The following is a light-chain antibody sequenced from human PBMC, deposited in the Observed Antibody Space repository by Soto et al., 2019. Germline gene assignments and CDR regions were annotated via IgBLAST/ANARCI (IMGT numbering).Light chain of an antibody. CDR2: DVN. Sequence: QSVLTQPASVSGSPGQSITISCTGTISDIGGYNFISWYQHHPGKAPKLVIYDVNNRPSGISYRFSGSKSGNTASLTISGLQAEDEADYYCLSYAGTAYVFGTGTKVTVL. CDR1: ISDIGGYNF. V-gene: IGLV2-14*01. CDR3: LSYAGTAYV. J-gene: IGLJ1*01.